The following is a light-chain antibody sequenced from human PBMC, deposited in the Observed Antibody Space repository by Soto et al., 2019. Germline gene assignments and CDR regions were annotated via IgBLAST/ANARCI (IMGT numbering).Light chain of an antibody. V-gene: IGKV3-20*01. J-gene: IGKJ1*01. CDR1: QTVSSIF. CDR2: GAS. Sequence: EIVVTQSPGTLSLSPGERATLSCRASQTVSSIFLAWYQQKPGQAPRLLIYGASTRATGIPDRFSGSGSGTDFTLTIRRLEPKDFAMYYCQQYESSRTFGQGTKVEMK. CDR3: QQYESSRT.